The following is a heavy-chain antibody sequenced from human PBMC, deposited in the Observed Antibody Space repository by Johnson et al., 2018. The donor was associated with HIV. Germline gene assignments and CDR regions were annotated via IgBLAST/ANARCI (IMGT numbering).Heavy chain of an antibody. V-gene: IGHV3-30-3*01. CDR1: GFTFSSYA. Sequence: QVQLVESGGGVVQPGRSLRLSCAASGFTFSSYAMHWVRQAPGKGLEWVAVISYDGSNKYYADSVKGRFTISRDTSKNTLYLQMNSLNAEDTAVYYCARALSVLQCLEWLLGDAFDIWGQGTMVTVSS. CDR3: ARALSVLQCLEWLLGDAFDI. D-gene: IGHD3-3*01. J-gene: IGHJ3*02. CDR2: ISYDGSNK.